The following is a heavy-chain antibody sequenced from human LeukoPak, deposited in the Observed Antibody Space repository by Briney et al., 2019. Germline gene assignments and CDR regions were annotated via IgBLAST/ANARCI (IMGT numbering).Heavy chain of an antibody. Sequence: GGSLRLSCAASGFTFSGYAMNWVRQAPGKGLEWVSHIYSSDTTYADSVKGRFTISRDNAKNSLFLQVNSLRAEDTAVYYCARSSGTYHFDYWGQGTLVTVSS. V-gene: IGHV3-48*03. CDR2: IYSSDTT. CDR1: GFTFSGYA. D-gene: IGHD1-26*01. J-gene: IGHJ4*02. CDR3: ARSSGTYHFDY.